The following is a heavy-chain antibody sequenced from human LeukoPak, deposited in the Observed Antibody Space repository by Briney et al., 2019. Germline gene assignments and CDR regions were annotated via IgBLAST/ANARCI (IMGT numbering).Heavy chain of an antibody. J-gene: IGHJ4*02. D-gene: IGHD1-14*01. Sequence: PSETLSLTCTVSGGSISSYYWSWIRQPPGKGLEWIGYIYYSGSTNYNPSLKSRVTISVDTSKNQFSLKLSSATAADTAVYFCARGARNGGLFDYWGQGTLVTVSS. CDR3: ARGARNGGLFDY. CDR2: IYYSGST. CDR1: GGSISSYY. V-gene: IGHV4-59*01.